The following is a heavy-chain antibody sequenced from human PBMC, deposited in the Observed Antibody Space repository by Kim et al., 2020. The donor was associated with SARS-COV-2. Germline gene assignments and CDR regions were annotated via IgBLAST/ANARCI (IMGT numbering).Heavy chain of an antibody. Sequence: ASVKVSCKASGYTFSNFYIHWVRQAPRQGLEWMGMINPSGGAASYPQKFQGRVSMTKDTSTTTVYMELSSLRSEGTAIYYRARVKFGVPAAYDFWGKGTL. J-gene: IGHJ4*02. CDR3: ARVKFGVPAAYDF. D-gene: IGHD2-2*01. V-gene: IGHV1-46*01. CDR2: INPSGGAA. CDR1: GYTFSNFY.